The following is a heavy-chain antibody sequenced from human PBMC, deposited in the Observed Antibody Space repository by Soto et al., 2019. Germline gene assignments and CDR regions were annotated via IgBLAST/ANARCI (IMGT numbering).Heavy chain of an antibody. CDR3: ARIHYYGSGSYYFDY. J-gene: IGHJ4*02. CDR1: GFSLSNARMG. D-gene: IGHD3-10*01. CDR2: IFSNDEK. Sequence: QVTLKESGPVLVKPTETLTLTCTVSGFSLSNARMGVSWIRQPPGKALEWLAHIFSNDEKSYSTSLKSRLTISKDTSQSQVVLTMTNMDPVDTATYYCARIHYYGSGSYYFDYWGQGTLVTVSS. V-gene: IGHV2-26*01.